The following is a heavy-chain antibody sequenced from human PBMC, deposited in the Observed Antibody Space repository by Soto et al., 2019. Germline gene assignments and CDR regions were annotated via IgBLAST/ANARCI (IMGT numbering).Heavy chain of an antibody. V-gene: IGHV4-61*01. J-gene: IGHJ4*02. CDR3: ARDLGRSSGYFDY. Sequence: DTLSLTCTVSGGSVSSGSYYWSWIRQPPGKGLEWIGYIYYSGSTNYNPSLKSRVTISVDTSKNQFSLKLSSVTAADTAVYYCARDLGRSSGYFDYWGQGTLVTVSS. CDR2: IYYSGST. D-gene: IGHD3-22*01. CDR1: GGSVSSGSYY.